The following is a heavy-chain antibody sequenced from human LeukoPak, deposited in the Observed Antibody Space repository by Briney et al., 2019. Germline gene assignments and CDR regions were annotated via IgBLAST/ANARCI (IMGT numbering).Heavy chain of an antibody. CDR1: GFTFGSYW. V-gene: IGHV3-74*01. CDR2: INSDGSST. D-gene: IGHD3-22*01. Sequence: GGSLRLSCAASGFTFGSYWMHWVRQAPGKGLVWVSRINSDGSSTSYADSVKGRFTISRDNAKNTLYLQMNSLRAEDTAVYYCARGEVYYYDSSGYYYYYYYMDVWGKGTTVTVSS. J-gene: IGHJ6*03. CDR3: ARGEVYYYDSSGYYYYYYYMDV.